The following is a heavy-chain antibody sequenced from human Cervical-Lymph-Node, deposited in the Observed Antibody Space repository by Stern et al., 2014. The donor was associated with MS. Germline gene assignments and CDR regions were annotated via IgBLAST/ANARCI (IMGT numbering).Heavy chain of an antibody. V-gene: IGHV3-33*01. CDR2: IWYDGSKK. CDR1: GFTFSSYG. J-gene: IGHJ3*02. D-gene: IGHD6-6*01. Sequence: VQLVESGGGVVQPGRSLRLSCAASGFTFSSYGMHWVRQAPGKGLEWVGVIWYDGSKKYYADSVKGRFTISRDNSKNTLFLQMDSLRAEDTAVYFCAREYSSSTGKDFDIWGQGTMVTVSS. CDR3: AREYSSSTGKDFDI.